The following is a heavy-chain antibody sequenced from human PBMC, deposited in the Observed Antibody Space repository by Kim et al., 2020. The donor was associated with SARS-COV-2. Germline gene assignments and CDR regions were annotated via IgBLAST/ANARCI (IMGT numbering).Heavy chain of an antibody. V-gene: IGHV4-59*01. CDR3: ARSEGRGSWHQFDY. Sequence: SETLSLTCTVSSDSISSYYCSWIRQFPGKGLEWIGYIYYSGSTNYNPSLNSRVTMSWDTSKNQFSLELTSVTDADTAVYYCARSEGRGSWHQFDYWGEGMLVTVSS. D-gene: IGHD6-13*01. J-gene: IGHJ4*02. CDR1: SDSISSYY. CDR2: IYYSGST.